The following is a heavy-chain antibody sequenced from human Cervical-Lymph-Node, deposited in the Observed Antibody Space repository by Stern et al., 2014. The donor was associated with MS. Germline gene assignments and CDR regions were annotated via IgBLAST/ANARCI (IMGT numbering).Heavy chain of an antibody. Sequence: QVTLKESGPALVKPTQTLTLTCAFSGFSLDTTAVCVSWIRQPPGKALEWLALIDWDGDKYYSTSLKTRLTISKDASKSQVVLTMTNVDPVDTGTYYCARGYHNNPYYFDYWGQGALDTVSS. CDR2: IDWDGDK. CDR3: ARGYHNNPYYFDY. D-gene: IGHD1/OR15-1a*01. CDR1: GFSLDTTAVC. V-gene: IGHV2-70*01. J-gene: IGHJ4*02.